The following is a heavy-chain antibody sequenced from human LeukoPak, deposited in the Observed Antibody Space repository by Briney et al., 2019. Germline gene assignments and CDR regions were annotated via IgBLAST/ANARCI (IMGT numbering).Heavy chain of an antibody. CDR2: ISAYNGNT. Sequence: ASVKVSCKASGYTFTSYGISWVRQAPGQGLEWMGWISAYNGNTNYAQKLQGRVTMTTDTSTSTAYMELSRLKSDDTAVYYCARDGIAAAGISGAYYMDVWGKGTTVTISS. CDR1: GYTFTSYG. CDR3: ARDGIAAAGISGAYYMDV. J-gene: IGHJ6*03. D-gene: IGHD6-13*01. V-gene: IGHV1-18*01.